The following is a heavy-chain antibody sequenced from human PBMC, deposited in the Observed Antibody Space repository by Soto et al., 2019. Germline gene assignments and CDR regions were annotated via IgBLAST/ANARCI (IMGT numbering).Heavy chain of an antibody. CDR3: AISYCRDNSCPRDFDF. V-gene: IGHV1-69*02. J-gene: IGHJ4*02. CDR1: GGTFNTYT. Sequence: QVQVVQSGAEVKKPASSVKVSCKPSGGTFNTYTVNWVRLAPGHGLERMGRFIPILDMANYAQKFPDRVTITADRSTFTAYMELNRLTSDDTAVYYCAISYCRDNSCPRDFDFWGPGTRVTVSS. D-gene: IGHD2-21*01. CDR2: FIPILDMA.